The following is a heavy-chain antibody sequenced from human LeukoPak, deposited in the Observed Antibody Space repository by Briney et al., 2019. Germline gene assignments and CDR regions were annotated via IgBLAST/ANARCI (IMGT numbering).Heavy chain of an antibody. V-gene: IGHV3-48*03. CDR3: ATRQLVPYNFDY. CDR2: ISSSNDNI. J-gene: IGHJ4*02. D-gene: IGHD6-13*01. Sequence: PGGSLRLSCAASGFTFSSYEMNWVRQAPGEGLEWVSYISSSNDNIRYADSVKGRFTISRDNARNSLYLEMNSLRAEDTAVYYCATRQLVPYNFDYWGQGTLVTVSS. CDR1: GFTFSSYE.